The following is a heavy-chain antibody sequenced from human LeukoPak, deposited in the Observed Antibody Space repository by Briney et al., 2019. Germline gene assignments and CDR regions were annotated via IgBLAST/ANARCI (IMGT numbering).Heavy chain of an antibody. CDR3: AKSNRASSGWYVSLITPLMDY. CDR2: VSGSGGST. CDR1: GFTFNNAW. V-gene: IGHV3-23*01. D-gene: IGHD6-19*01. Sequence: GGSLRLSCAASGFTFNNAWMSWVRQAPGKGLEWVSAVSGSGGSTYYADSVKGRFTISRDNSKNTLYLQMNSLRAEDTAVYYCAKSNRASSGWYVSLITPLMDYWGQGTLVTVSS. J-gene: IGHJ4*02.